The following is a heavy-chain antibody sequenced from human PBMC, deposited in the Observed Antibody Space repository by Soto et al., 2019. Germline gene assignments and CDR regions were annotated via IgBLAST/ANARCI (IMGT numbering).Heavy chain of an antibody. V-gene: IGHV4-39*01. CDR3: ARHQSHSSSYVDP. CDR1: GGSISSSSYY. CDR2: IYYSGST. J-gene: IGHJ5*02. Sequence: QLQLQESGPGLVKPSETLSLTCTVSGGSISSSSYYWGWIRPPPGKGLEWIGSIYYSGSTYYNPSPKSRVTISVDTSKNQFSLKLSSVTAADTAVYYCARHQSHSSSYVDPWGQGTLVTVSS. D-gene: IGHD6-13*01.